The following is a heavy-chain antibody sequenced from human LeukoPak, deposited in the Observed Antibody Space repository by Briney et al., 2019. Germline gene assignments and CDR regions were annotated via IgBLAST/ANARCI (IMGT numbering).Heavy chain of an antibody. J-gene: IGHJ4*02. D-gene: IGHD1-26*01. CDR2: VSSGSSTI. CDR3: ARARASTSNLGYFDY. CDR1: GFTFSSYT. Sequence: GGSLRLSCAASGFTFSSYTMIWVRQASRKGLEWVSSVSSGSSTIYYADSVKGRFTISRDNAKNSLYLQMNSLRVEDTAVYFCARARASTSNLGYFDYWGQGTLVTVSS. V-gene: IGHV3-48*01.